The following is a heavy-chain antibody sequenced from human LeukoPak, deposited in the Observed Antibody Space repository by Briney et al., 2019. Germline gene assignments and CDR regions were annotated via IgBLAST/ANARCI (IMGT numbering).Heavy chain of an antibody. CDR1: GGTFSIYA. V-gene: IGHV1-69*01. CDR2: IIPIFGTA. D-gene: IGHD1-26*01. CDR3: ASPDPPAHEWELLSPRRKDYYYYGMDV. J-gene: IGHJ6*02. Sequence: SVKVSFKASGGTFSIYAISWVRQAPGQGLEWMGGIIPIFGTANYAQKFQGRVTITADESTSAAYMELSSLRSEDTAVYYCASPDPPAHEWELLSPRRKDYYYYGMDVWGQGTTVTVFS.